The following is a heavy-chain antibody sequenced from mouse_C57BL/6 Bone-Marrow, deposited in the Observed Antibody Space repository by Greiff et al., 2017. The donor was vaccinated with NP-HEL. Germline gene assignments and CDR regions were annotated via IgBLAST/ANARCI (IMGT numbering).Heavy chain of an antibody. Sequence: VQLQQSGPVLVKPGASVKMSCKASGYTFTDYYMNWVKQSHGKSLEWIGVINPYNGGTSYNQKFKGKATLTVDKSSSTAYMELNSLTSEDSAVNYCARSPNYYYFDYWGQGTTLTVSS. J-gene: IGHJ2*01. D-gene: IGHD1-3*01. CDR1: GYTFTDYY. V-gene: IGHV1-19*01. CDR3: ARSPNYYYFDY. CDR2: INPYNGGT.